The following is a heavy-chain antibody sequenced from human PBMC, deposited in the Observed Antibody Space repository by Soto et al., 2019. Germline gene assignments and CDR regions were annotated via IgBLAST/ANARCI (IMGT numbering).Heavy chain of an antibody. CDR1: GFSVSTKGMR. CDR3: ARSRERDVLYLDD. V-gene: IGHV2-70*04. Sequence: SGPTLVNPTQPLTLTCTFSGFSVSTKGMRVTWIRQPPGKALECLARIDWDDDKFYTTYLKTRLTISKDTSKNKVVLTMTEPEPVDTATYYCARSRERDVLYLDDWGQGMLVTLSS. J-gene: IGHJ4*02. D-gene: IGHD2-8*01. CDR2: IDWDDDK.